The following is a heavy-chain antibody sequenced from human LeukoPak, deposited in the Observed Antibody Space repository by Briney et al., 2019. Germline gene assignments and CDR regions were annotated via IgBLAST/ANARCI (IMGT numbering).Heavy chain of an antibody. D-gene: IGHD3/OR15-3a*01. CDR1: GASISSHY. Sequence: PSETLSLTCAVSGASISSHYWSWIRQPPGKGLEWIGYTSGSISDNPSLKSQVAVSVDPSQNQVSLSLTSVTAADTAVYYCARVLAIFGLDTTDFYMDVWGKGTTVTVSS. J-gene: IGHJ6*03. V-gene: IGHV4-59*11. CDR2: TSGSI. CDR3: ARVLAIFGLDTTDFYMDV.